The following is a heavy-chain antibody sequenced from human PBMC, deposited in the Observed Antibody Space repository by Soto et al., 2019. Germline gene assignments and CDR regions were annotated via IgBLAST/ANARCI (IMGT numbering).Heavy chain of an antibody. J-gene: IGHJ3*02. CDR3: ARAMVVGATGAFDI. CDR1: GGTFNTYS. V-gene: IGHV1-69*02. D-gene: IGHD2-15*01. Sequence: QVQLVQSGAEVKKPGSSVKVSCQAAGGTFNTYSINWVRQAPGQGLEWMGRIIPIVGIAKYAQKFQGRVAXPXXXSXRTAYMMEVNSLRPEDTAMYYCARAMVVGATGAFDIWGQGTMVTVSS. CDR2: IIPIVGIA.